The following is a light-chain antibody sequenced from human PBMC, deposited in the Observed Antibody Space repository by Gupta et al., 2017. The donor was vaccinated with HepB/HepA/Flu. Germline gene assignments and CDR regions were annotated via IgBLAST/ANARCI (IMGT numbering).Light chain of an antibody. CDR1: QSISDF. Sequence: DIQVTQSPSSLSASVGDRINISCRASQSISDFLNWYQQRPGKAPKLLIYAASTLQTGVPSEFSGSGSGTDFTLTIGSLQPEDFATYYCQQTYSSPHTFGPGTIVDVK. J-gene: IGKJ3*01. CDR2: AAS. CDR3: QQTYSSPHT. V-gene: IGKV1-39*01.